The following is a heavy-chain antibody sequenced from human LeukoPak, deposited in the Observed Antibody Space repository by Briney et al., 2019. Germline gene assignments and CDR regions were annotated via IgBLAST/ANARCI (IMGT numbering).Heavy chain of an antibody. CDR3: ARGPYASGTYGRRGWVHYMDV. V-gene: IGHV3-30*02. Sequence: GGSLRLSCAASGITFSRYGMHWVRQAPGKGLEWVTFIRYDGSIKYYADSVKGRFTMSRDNSKNTLFLQMNSLRVEDTAVYYCARGPYASGTYGRRGWVHYMDVWGKGTTVTISS. CDR1: GITFSRYG. CDR2: IRYDGSIK. D-gene: IGHD3-10*01. J-gene: IGHJ6*03.